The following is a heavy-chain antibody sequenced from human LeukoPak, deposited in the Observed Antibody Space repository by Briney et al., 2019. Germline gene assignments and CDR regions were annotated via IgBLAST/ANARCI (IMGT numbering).Heavy chain of an antibody. CDR1: GFTFSSYA. CDR2: ISYDGSNK. J-gene: IGHJ6*02. Sequence: GGSLRLSCAASGFTFSSYAMHWVRQAPGKGLERVAVISYDGSNKYYADSVKGRFTISRDNSKNTLYLQMNSLRAEDTAVYYCARGGIAVAGTWVYYYGMDVWGQGTTVTVSS. V-gene: IGHV3-30-3*01. CDR3: ARGGIAVAGTWVYYYGMDV. D-gene: IGHD6-19*01.